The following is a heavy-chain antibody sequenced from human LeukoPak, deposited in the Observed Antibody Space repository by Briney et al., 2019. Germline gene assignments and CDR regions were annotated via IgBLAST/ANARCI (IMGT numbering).Heavy chain of an antibody. D-gene: IGHD5-12*01. Sequence: GGSLRLSCAASGFTVSSNYMSWIRQAPGKGLEWVSYISSSGSTMYYTDSVKGRFTISRDNAKDSLYLQMNSLRAEDTAVYYCARDPGSGYEEHFDYWGQGTLVTVSS. V-gene: IGHV3-11*01. CDR3: ARDPGSGYEEHFDY. CDR2: ISSSGSTM. CDR1: GFTVSSNY. J-gene: IGHJ4*02.